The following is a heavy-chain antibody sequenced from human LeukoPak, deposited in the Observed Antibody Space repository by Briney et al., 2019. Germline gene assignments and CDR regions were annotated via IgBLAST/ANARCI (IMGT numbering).Heavy chain of an antibody. V-gene: IGHV1-69-2*01. Sequence: VASVKISCKASRHIFTDNYMHWVQQAPGKGLEWMGRVDPKNNETIFAERFQGRVTMTADSSIDIAYMELRSLRSEDTAVYYCAKVSTILGRHLDVWGKGTTVSVSS. J-gene: IGHJ6*04. CDR3: AKVSTILGRHLDV. CDR2: VDPKNNET. CDR1: RHIFTDNY. D-gene: IGHD3-9*01.